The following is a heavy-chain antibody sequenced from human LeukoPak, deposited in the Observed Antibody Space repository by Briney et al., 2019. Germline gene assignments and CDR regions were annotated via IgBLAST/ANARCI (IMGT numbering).Heavy chain of an antibody. V-gene: IGHV1-69*13. CDR3: ASRKLERRLGRFDY. J-gene: IGHJ4*02. D-gene: IGHD1-1*01. CDR1: GGTFSSYA. CDR2: IIPIFGTA. Sequence: ASVKVSCKSSGGTFSSYAISWVRQAPGQGLEWMGGIIPIFGTANYAQKFQGRVTITADESTSTAYMELSSLRSEDTAVYYCASRKLERRLGRFDYWGQGTLVTVSS.